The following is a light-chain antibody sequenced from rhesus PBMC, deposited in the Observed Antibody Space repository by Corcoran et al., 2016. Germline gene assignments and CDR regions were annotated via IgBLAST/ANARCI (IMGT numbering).Light chain of an antibody. CDR1: QSVSSK. V-gene: IGKV3-31*02. CDR2: GAS. CDR3: QETSNLWT. J-gene: IGKJ1*01. Sequence: EIVMTQSPATLSLSPGETATISCRTSQSVSSKLAWYQQKPWQAPRLLIYGASSRATGIPDRFSGSGSGTYFTLTISSLEPEDFAVYYCQETSNLWTFGQVTKVEIK.